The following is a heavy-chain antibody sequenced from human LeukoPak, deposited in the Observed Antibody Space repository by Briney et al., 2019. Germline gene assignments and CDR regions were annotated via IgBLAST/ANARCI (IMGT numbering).Heavy chain of an antibody. J-gene: IGHJ6*03. V-gene: IGHV1-69*05. CDR3: ARVLGVFWGGYYHYLDV. CDR2: IIPIFGTA. D-gene: IGHD3-16*01. Sequence: SVKVSCKASGGTFSSYAISWVRQAPGQGLEWMGGIIPIFGTANYAQKFQGRVTITTDESTSTAYMELSSLRSEDTAVYYCARVLGVFWGGYYHYLDVWGKGTTVTVSS. CDR1: GGTFSSYA.